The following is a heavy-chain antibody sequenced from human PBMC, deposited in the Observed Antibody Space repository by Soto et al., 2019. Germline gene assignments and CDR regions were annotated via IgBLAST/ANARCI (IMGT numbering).Heavy chain of an antibody. CDR1: GGSINSYW. V-gene: IGHV4-4*07. CDR2: VYSSGTT. J-gene: IGHJ4*02. D-gene: IGHD3-10*01. Sequence: TLSLTCSVSGGSINSYWWSWTRQPAGKGLEWIGRVYSSGTTDYNTSLNSRATMSVETSKNQFPLKLSSVTAADTAVYYCARDIGSYAYGEGYWGQGIQVTVSS. CDR3: ARDIGSYAYGEGY.